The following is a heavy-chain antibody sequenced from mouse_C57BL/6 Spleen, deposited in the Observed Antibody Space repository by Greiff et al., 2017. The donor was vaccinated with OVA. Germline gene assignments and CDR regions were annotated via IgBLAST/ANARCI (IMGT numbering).Heavy chain of an antibody. V-gene: IGHV10-1*01. D-gene: IGHD4-1*01. CDR3: VRANWDWYFDV. CDR2: IRSKSNNYAT. CDR1: GFSFNTYA. Sequence: EVHLVESGGGLVQPKGSLKLSCAASGFSFNTYAMNWVRQAPGKGLEWVARIRSKSNNYATYYADSVKDRFTISRDDSESMLYLQMNNLKTEDTAMYYCVRANWDWYFDVWGTGTTVTVSS. J-gene: IGHJ1*03.